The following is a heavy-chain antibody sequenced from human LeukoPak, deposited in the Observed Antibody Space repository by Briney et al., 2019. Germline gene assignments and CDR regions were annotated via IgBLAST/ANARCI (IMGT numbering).Heavy chain of an antibody. V-gene: IGHV4-61*01. J-gene: IGHJ4*02. CDR1: GGSVSTGNYY. Sequence: PSETLSLTCTVSGGSVSTGNYYWSWIRQPPGKGLEWIGYIYYGGSTNYSPSLKSRVTISVDTSKNQFSLKLTSVTAADTAVYYCARRTPTGNIDFWGQGTLVTVSS. CDR2: IYYGGST. D-gene: IGHD1-1*01. CDR3: ARRTPTGNIDF.